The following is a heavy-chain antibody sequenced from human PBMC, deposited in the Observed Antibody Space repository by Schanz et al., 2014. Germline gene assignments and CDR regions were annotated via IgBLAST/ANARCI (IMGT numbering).Heavy chain of an antibody. CDR1: GLTFTSAW. D-gene: IGHD2-2*01. V-gene: IGHV3-48*01. CDR3: ARVKYCTITRCYRTETEGIYYMDV. J-gene: IGHJ6*03. CDR2: ISGGGGTI. Sequence: EVQLVESGGGLVKPGGSLRLSCATSGLTFTSAWMSWVRQAPGKGLEWVSAISGGGGTIYYADSVKGRFTISRDNAKNSLYLEMNSLRAEDTAVYYCARVKYCTITRCYRTETEGIYYMDVWGKGTTVTVSS.